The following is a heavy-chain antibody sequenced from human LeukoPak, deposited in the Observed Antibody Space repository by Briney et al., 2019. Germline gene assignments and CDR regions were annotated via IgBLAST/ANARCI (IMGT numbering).Heavy chain of an antibody. J-gene: IGHJ6*03. D-gene: IGHD3-3*01. CDR3: AKGPFGVVDYYMDV. V-gene: IGHV3-33*06. CDR2: IWYDGSNK. CDR1: GFTFSSYG. Sequence: GGSLRLSCAASGFTFSSYGMHWVRQAPGKGLEWVAVIWYDGSNKYYAASVMGRFTISRDNSKNTLYLQMNSLRAEDTAVYYCAKGPFGVVDYYMDVWGKGTTVTVSS.